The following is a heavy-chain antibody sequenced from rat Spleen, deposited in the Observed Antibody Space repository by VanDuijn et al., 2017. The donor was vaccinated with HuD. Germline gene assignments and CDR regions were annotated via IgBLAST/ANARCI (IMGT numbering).Heavy chain of an antibody. CDR2: ISFDGSST. Sequence: EVQLVESDGGLVQPGRSLKLSCVASGFTFTDYNMAWVRQAPTKGLEWVATISFDGSSTYYRDSVKGRFTISRDNAKSTLYLQMDSLRSEDTATYYCARRHYGYTDYFDYWGQGVMVTVSS. CDR3: ARRHYGYTDYFDY. CDR1: GFTFTDYN. V-gene: IGHV5-29*01. J-gene: IGHJ2*01. D-gene: IGHD1-9*01.